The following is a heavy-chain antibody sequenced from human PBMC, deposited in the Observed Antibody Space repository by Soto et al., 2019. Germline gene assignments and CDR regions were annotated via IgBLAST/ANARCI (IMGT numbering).Heavy chain of an antibody. J-gene: IGHJ6*02. Sequence: GESLKISCKGSGYSFTSYWIGWVRQMPGKGLEWMGIIYPGDSDTRYSPSFQGQVTISADKSISTAYLQMNSLRAEDTAVYYCARDSIPPFFGVVNHLLAYYYYYGMDVWGQGTTVTVSS. CDR3: ARDSIPPFFGVVNHLLAYYYYYGMDV. CDR1: GYSFTSYW. D-gene: IGHD3-3*01. CDR2: IYPGDSDT. V-gene: IGHV5-51*01.